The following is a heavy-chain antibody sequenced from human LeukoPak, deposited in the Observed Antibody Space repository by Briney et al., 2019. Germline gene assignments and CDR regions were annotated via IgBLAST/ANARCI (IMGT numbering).Heavy chain of an antibody. CDR1: GGSISSGGYY. V-gene: IGHV4-31*03. Sequence: PSETLSLTCTVSGGSISSGGYYWSWIRQHPGKGLEWIGYIYYSGSTYYNPSLKSRVTISVDTSKNQFSLKLSSVTAADTAVYYCARGPERGVLDYWGQGTLVTVSS. CDR3: ARGPERGVLDY. CDR2: IYYSGST. J-gene: IGHJ4*02. D-gene: IGHD3-10*01.